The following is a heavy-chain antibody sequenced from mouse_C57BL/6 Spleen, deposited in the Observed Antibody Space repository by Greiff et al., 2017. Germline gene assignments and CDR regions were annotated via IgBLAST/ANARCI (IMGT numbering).Heavy chain of an antibody. J-gene: IGHJ3*01. CDR1: GYTFTSYW. CDR2: IDPSDSYT. V-gene: IGHV1-69*01. Sequence: QVQLQQPGAELVMPGASVKLSCKASGYTFTSYWMHWVKQRPGQGLEWIGEIDPSDSYTNYNQKFKGKSTLTVDKSSSTAYMQLSRLTSEDSAVYSGARGGGGRLAYWGQGTLVTVSA. CDR3: ARGGGGRLAY.